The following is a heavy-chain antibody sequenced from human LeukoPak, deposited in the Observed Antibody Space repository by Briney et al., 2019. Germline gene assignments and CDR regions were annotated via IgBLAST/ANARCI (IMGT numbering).Heavy chain of an antibody. CDR2: IGSSSSTI. V-gene: IGHV3-48*02. CDR1: GFTFSSYS. CDR3: ARAWYSWGYYFDY. D-gene: IGHD1-26*01. J-gene: IGHJ4*02. Sequence: GGSLRLSCAASGFTFSSYSMNWVRQAPGKGLEWVSYIGSSSSTIFYADSVKGRFTISRDNAKNSLYLQMHSLRDEDTAVYYCARAWYSWGYYFDYWGQGTLVTVSS.